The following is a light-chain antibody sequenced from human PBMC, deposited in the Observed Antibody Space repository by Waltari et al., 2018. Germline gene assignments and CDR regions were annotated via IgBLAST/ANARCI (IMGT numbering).Light chain of an antibody. CDR3: SSYTTSSAPGV. J-gene: IGLJ1*01. V-gene: IGLV2-14*01. Sequence: QSALTQPASVSGSPGQSITISCSGTDSDVGAYDFVSWYQQHPGKAPHLLIYESSNRPSGVSKRLSASKSGNTASLTISGLQAEDEADYYCSSYTTSSAPGVFGTGTRVTVL. CDR1: DSDVGAYDF. CDR2: ESS.